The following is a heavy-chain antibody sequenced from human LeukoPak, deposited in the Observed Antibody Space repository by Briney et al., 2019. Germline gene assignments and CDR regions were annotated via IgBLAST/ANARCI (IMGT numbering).Heavy chain of an antibody. CDR2: INHSGST. V-gene: IGHV4-34*01. J-gene: IGHJ4*02. CDR1: GGSFSGYY. D-gene: IGHD6-19*01. Sequence: SETLSLTCAVYGGSFSGYYWSWVRQPPGKGLEWIGEINHSGSTNYNPSLKSRVTISVDTSKNQFSLKLSSVTAADTAVYYCARGGLIAVAATYYFDYWGQGTLVTVSS. CDR3: ARGGLIAVAATYYFDY.